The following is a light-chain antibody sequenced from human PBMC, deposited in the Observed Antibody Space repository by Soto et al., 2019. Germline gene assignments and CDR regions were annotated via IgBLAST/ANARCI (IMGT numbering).Light chain of an antibody. CDR3: QQYAASPRT. J-gene: IGKJ3*01. CDR2: GAS. CDR1: QGLDSNS. V-gene: IGKV3-20*01. Sequence: EIVLTQSPGTLSLSPGERATLSCRASQGLDSNSLAWYQQKPGQAPRLLIYGASNRATGIPDRISGSGSGTDFTLTISRLESEDFAVYYCQQYAASPRTFGLGTKVDIK.